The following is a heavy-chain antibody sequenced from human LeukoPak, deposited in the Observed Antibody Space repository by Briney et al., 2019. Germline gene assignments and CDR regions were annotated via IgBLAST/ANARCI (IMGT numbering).Heavy chain of an antibody. J-gene: IGHJ4*02. CDR2: IYYNGNT. D-gene: IGHD3-16*01. CDR3: AGRLSKVMTPNDAFDY. Sequence: SGTLSLTCTVSGASISSSYWSWVRQPPGKRLEWIGLIYYNGNTNSNPSLKSRVTMSVDTSKNQFSLKLSSVTAADTAVYYCAGRLSKVMTPNDAFDYWGQGTLVTVSS. V-gene: IGHV4-59*12. CDR1: GASISSSY.